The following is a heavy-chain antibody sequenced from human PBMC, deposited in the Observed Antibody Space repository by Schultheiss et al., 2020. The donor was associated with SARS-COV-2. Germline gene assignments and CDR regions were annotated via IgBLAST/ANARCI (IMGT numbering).Heavy chain of an antibody. CDR3: ARDVAGTDY. J-gene: IGHJ4*02. CDR2: VYFSGST. D-gene: IGHD6-13*01. V-gene: IGHV4-30-4*01. CDR1: GGSISSDTYY. Sequence: SQTLSLTCVVSGGSISSDTYYWSWIRQPPGKGLEWIGYVYFSGSTYYNPSLRSRVTMSLDAAQNHFSLKLTSVTAADTAVYYCARDVAGTDYWGQGTLVTVSS.